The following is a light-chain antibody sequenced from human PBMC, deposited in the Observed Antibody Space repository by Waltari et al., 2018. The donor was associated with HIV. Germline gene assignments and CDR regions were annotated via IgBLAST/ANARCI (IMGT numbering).Light chain of an antibody. CDR2: EVS. CDR1: TSDADSFDY. CDR3: GSYTATNAMK. Sequence: QSALTQPAYVSGSPGQSITISCTGPTSDADSFDYVSCYQQHPGTVPTLLIYEVSFRASGVSNRFAASKSGNTTSLTISGLQAEDEAVYYCGSYTATNAMKFGGGTKLTVL. V-gene: IGLV2-14*01. J-gene: IGLJ3*02.